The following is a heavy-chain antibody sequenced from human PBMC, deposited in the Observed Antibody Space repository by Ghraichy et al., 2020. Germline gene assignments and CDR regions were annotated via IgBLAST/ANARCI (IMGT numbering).Heavy chain of an antibody. CDR1: GFTFSSYS. D-gene: IGHD4-23*01. V-gene: IGHV3-48*02. CDR3: ARASTVVRFYYYDGMDV. Sequence: GESLNISCAGSGFTFSSYSMNCVRQSPGKGLEWVSYITSSSRTKSYADSVKGRFTISRDNAQNSLYLQMNSLRDEDTAVYYCARASTVVRFYYYDGMDVWGQGPTVTVSS. J-gene: IGHJ6*02. CDR2: ITSSSRTK.